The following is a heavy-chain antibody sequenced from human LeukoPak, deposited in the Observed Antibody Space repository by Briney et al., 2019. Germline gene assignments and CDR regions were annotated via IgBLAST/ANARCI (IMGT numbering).Heavy chain of an antibody. V-gene: IGHV3-23*01. Sequence: GGSLRLSCAASGFTFSSYAMSWVRQAPGKGLEWVSAISGSGGSTYYADSVKGRFTISRDNAKNSLYLQMNSLRAEDTAVYYCARGGPIVAYAFDIWGQGTMVTVSS. D-gene: IGHD3-22*01. J-gene: IGHJ3*02. CDR1: GFTFSSYA. CDR2: ISGSGGST. CDR3: ARGGPIVAYAFDI.